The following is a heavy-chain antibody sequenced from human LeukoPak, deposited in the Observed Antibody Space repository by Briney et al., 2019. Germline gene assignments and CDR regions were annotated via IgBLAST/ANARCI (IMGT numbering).Heavy chain of an antibody. CDR2: INSDGSST. CDR1: GFTFSTYW. V-gene: IGHV3-74*01. J-gene: IGHJ4*02. CDR3: ARVWFGESEDY. D-gene: IGHD3-10*01. Sequence: GGSLRLSCAASGFTFSTYWMHWVRQAPGKGLVWVPRINSDGSSTTYADSVKGRFTISRDNAKNTLYLQMSSLRAEDTAVYYCARVWFGESEDYWGQGTLVTVSS.